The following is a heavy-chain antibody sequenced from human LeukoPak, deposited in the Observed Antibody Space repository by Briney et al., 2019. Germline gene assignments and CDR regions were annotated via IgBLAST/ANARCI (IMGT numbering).Heavy chain of an antibody. Sequence: PSETLSLTCTVSGGSISSSSYYWGWVRQAPGKGLEWVSSISSSRNYIYYADSVKGRFTISRDNAKNSLFLQMNSLRAEDTAVYYCARDVDDFGAWGHFDYWGQGTLVTVSS. V-gene: IGHV3-21*01. CDR3: ARDVDDFGAWGHFDY. D-gene: IGHD3-3*01. CDR1: GGSISSSSYY. J-gene: IGHJ4*02. CDR2: ISSSRNYI.